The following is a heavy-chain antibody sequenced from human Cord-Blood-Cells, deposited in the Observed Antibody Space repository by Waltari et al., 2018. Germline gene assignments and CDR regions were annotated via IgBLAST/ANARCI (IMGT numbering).Heavy chain of an antibody. Sequence: QVQLQQWGAGLLKPSETLSLTCAVHGGSFSGYYWSWIRQPPGKGLEWIGEINHSGSTNYNPSLKSRVTISVDTSKNQFSLKLSSVTAADTAVYYCARGGGRRSGWYLRDDAFDIWGQGTMVTVSS. CDR1: GGSFSGYY. D-gene: IGHD6-19*01. CDR3: ARGGGRRSGWYLRDDAFDI. J-gene: IGHJ3*02. CDR2: INHSGST. V-gene: IGHV4-34*01.